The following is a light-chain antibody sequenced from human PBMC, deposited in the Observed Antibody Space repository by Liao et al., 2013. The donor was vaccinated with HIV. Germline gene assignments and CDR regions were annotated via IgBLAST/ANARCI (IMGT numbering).Light chain of an antibody. CDR2: EDD. J-gene: IGLJ1*01. CDR3: QAWDIGTGV. Sequence: SFALTQPPSMSVSPGQTASITCSGDKLDTKYVSWYQKRPGQSPVLVMYEDDKRPSGIPERFSGSNSGNTATLTISGAQAMDEADYYCQAWDIGTGVFGTGTKVTVL. V-gene: IGLV3-1*01. CDR1: KLDTKY.